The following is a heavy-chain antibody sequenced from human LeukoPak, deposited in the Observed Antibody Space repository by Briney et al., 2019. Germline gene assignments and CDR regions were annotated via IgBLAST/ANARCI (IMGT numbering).Heavy chain of an antibody. D-gene: IGHD6-13*01. CDR2: IIPILGIA. V-gene: IGHV1-69*04. CDR1: GDTIGSYA. CDR3: ARSPLGIAPNFDY. Sequence: SVKVSCKASGDTIGSYAISWVRQAPGQGLEWMGRIIPILGIANYAQKFQGRVTITADKSTSTAYMELSSLRSEDTAVYYCARSPLGIAPNFDYWGQGTLVTVSS. J-gene: IGHJ4*02.